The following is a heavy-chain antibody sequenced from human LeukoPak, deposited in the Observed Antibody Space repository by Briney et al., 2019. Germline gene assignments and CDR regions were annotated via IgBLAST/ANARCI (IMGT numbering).Heavy chain of an antibody. CDR1: GGSISSYY. J-gene: IGHJ5*02. CDR2: IYYSGST. Sequence: SETLSLTCTVSGGSISSYYWSWIRQPPGKGLEWIGYIYYSGSTYYNPSLKSRVTISVDTSKNQFSLKLSSVTAADTAVYYCARFIDGHWFDPWGQGTLVTVSS. V-gene: IGHV4-59*01. CDR3: ARFIDGHWFDP.